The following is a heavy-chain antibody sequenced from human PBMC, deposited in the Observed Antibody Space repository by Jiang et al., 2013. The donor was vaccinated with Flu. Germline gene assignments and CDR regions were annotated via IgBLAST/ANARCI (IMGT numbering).Heavy chain of an antibody. Sequence: GPGLVKSSETLSLTCTVSGDSIVNYYWSWIRQSPGKGLEWIGYIYYSGSTRYNPSLESRVTMSVDSSKTQFSLRLSSVTAADTAVYYCARVLVLQYWNDFFDYVGPGNPGHRLL. CDR3: ARVLVLQYWNDFFDY. CDR2: IYYSGST. J-gene: IGHJ4*02. D-gene: IGHD1-1*01. CDR1: GDSIVNYY. V-gene: IGHV4-59*08.